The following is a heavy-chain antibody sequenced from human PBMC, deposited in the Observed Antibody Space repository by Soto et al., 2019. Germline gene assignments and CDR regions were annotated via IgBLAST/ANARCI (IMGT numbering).Heavy chain of an antibody. Sequence: EVQLVESGGGLVKPGGSLRLSCAASGFTFSNAWMSWVRQAPGKGLEWVGHIKSKTDGGTTDYAAPVKGRFTISRDDSKNTLYLQMNSLKTEDTAVYYCTTTYCTNGVCYHFDYWGQGTLVTVSS. CDR2: IKSKTDGGTT. D-gene: IGHD2-8*01. J-gene: IGHJ4*02. CDR1: GFTFSNAW. CDR3: TTTYCTNGVCYHFDY. V-gene: IGHV3-15*01.